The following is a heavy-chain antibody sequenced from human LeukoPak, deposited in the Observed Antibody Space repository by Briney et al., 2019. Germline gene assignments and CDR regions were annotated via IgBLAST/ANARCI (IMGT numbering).Heavy chain of an antibody. V-gene: IGHV1-8*03. CDR1: GYTFTSYD. J-gene: IGHJ5*02. Sequence: GASVKVSCKASGYTFTSYDINWVRQATGQGLEWMGWMNPNSGNTGYAQKFQGRVTITRNTSISTAYMELSSLRSEDTAVYYCARGAAAGRAVAPGQNWFDPWGQGTLVTVSS. CDR3: ARGAAAGRAVAPGQNWFDP. CDR2: MNPNSGNT. D-gene: IGHD6-13*01.